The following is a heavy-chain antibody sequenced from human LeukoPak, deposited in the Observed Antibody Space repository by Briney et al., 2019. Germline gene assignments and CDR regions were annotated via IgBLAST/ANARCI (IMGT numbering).Heavy chain of an antibody. Sequence: GGSLRLSCAASGFTFSSYAMSWVRQAPGKGLEWVSAISGSGGSTYYADSVKGRFTISRDNSKNTLYLQMNSLRAEDAAVYYCAKVGRLRFLEWLRSGPNWFDPWGQGTLVTVSS. CDR2: ISGSGGST. V-gene: IGHV3-23*01. J-gene: IGHJ5*02. CDR1: GFTFSSYA. D-gene: IGHD3-3*01. CDR3: AKVGRLRFLEWLRSGPNWFDP.